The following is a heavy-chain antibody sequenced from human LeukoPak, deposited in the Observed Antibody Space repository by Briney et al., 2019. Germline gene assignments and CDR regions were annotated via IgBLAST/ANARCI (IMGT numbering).Heavy chain of an antibody. CDR3: ARARYSSGCPYFDH. J-gene: IGHJ4*02. CDR2: INSDGSST. Sequence: GGSLRLSCAASGFTFSSYWMHWVRQAPGKGLVWVSRINSDGSSTSYADSVKGRFTISRDNAKNTLYLQMNSLRAEDTAVYYCARARYSSGCPYFDHWGQGTLVTVSS. V-gene: IGHV3-74*01. CDR1: GFTFSSYW. D-gene: IGHD6-19*01.